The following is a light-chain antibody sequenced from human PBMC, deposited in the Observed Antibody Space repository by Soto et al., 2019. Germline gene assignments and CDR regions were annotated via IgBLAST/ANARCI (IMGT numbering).Light chain of an antibody. V-gene: IGKV3-20*01. Sequence: EIVLTQSPGTLSLSPGERAVLSCRASQTIANIHLAWYQHKPGRPPRLLIYDTSTRATGTPDRFIGSGSGTDFTLTISRLEPEDFAVYYCQQYSGSPETFGPGTKVEIK. CDR1: QTIANIH. CDR2: DTS. CDR3: QQYSGSPET. J-gene: IGKJ1*01.